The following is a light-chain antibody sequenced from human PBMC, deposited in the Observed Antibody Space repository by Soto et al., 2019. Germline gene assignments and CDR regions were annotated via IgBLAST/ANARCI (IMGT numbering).Light chain of an antibody. Sequence: EIVLTQSPGTLSLSPGERATLSCRASQSVSSSYLAWYQQKPGQAPRLLIFDASSRAPGIPDRFSGSGSGTDFTLTISRLDPEDFAVYYCQQYGSSLTLGGGTKVDIK. V-gene: IGKV3-20*01. CDR1: QSVSSSY. J-gene: IGKJ4*01. CDR3: QQYGSSLT. CDR2: DAS.